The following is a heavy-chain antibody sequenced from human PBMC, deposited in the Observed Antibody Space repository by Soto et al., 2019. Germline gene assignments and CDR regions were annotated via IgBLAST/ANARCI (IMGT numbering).Heavy chain of an antibody. J-gene: IGHJ4*02. CDR3: AKDNGMGFGGVIANSNYFDY. D-gene: IGHD3-16*02. V-gene: IGHV3-30*18. Sequence: GGSLRLSCAASGFTFSSYGMHWVRQAPGKGLEWVAVISYDGSNKYYADSVKGRFTISRDNSKNTLYLQMNSLRAEDTAVYYCAKDNGMGFGGVIANSNYFDYWGQGTLVTVSS. CDR1: GFTFSSYG. CDR2: ISYDGSNK.